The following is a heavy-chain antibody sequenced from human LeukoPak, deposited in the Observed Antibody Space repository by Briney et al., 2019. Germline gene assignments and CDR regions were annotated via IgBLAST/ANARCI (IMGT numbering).Heavy chain of an antibody. CDR1: GGSITNGVYY. CDR3: ARDLGGGGFDI. CDR2: IYYSGST. Sequence: SQTLSLTCTVSGGSITNGVYYWSWIRQHPGKGLEWIGYIYYSGSTYYSPSLKSRLTMSVDTSKNQFSLKLSSVTAADTAVYYCARDLGGGGFDIWGQGNLVTVSS. D-gene: IGHD2-21*01. J-gene: IGHJ4*02. V-gene: IGHV4-31*03.